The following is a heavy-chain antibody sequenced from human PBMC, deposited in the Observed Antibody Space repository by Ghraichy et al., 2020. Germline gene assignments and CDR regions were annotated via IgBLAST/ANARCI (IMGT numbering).Heavy chain of an antibody. CDR2: IYYSGST. Sequence: SETLSLTCTVSGGSIRSYYWSWIRQPPGKGLEWIGYIYYSGSTNYNPSLKSRVTISVDTSKNQFSLKLSSVTAADTAVYYCARHGTPLYGMDVWGQGTTVTVSS. D-gene: IGHD1-1*01. CDR1: GGSIRSYY. CDR3: ARHGTPLYGMDV. V-gene: IGHV4-59*08. J-gene: IGHJ6*02.